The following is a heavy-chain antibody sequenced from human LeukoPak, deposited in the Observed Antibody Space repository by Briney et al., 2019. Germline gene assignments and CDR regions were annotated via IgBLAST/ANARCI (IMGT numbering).Heavy chain of an antibody. CDR3: ARGWRNWNYSRWFDP. Sequence: SETLSLTCAVYGGFFSGYYWSWIRQPPGKGLEWIGEINHSGSTNYNPSLKSRVTISVDTSKNQFSLKLSSVTAADTAVYYCARGWRNWNYSRWFDPWGQGTLVTVSS. D-gene: IGHD1-7*01. CDR1: GGFFSGYY. J-gene: IGHJ5*02. CDR2: INHSGST. V-gene: IGHV4-34*01.